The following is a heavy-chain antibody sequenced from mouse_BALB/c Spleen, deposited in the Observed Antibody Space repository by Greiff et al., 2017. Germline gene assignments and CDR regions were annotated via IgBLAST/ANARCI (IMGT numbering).Heavy chain of an antibody. D-gene: IGHD1-1*02. J-gene: IGHJ2*01. CDR3: ARDGSPYCFDY. CDR1: GFTFTDHC. CDR2: IRNKANGYTT. Sequence: EVQLQQSGGGLVQPGGSLRFSCATSGFTFTDHCMSWVRQPPGKALEWLGFIRNKANGYTTEYSASVKGRFTISRDNSQSILYLQMNTLRAEDSATYYCARDGSPYCFDYWGQGTTLTVSS. V-gene: IGHV7-3*02.